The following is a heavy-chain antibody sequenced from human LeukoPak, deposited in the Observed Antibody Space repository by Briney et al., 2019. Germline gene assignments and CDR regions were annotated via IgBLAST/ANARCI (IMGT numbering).Heavy chain of an antibody. CDR3: ARDRAAGVPAAIGFDAFDI. V-gene: IGHV3-23*01. Sequence: GGSLRLSCAASGFTFGSYAMNWVRQAPGKGLEWVSAVSGSGNSTYYGDSVKGRFTISRDNAKNSLYLQMNSLRAEDTAVYYCARDRAAGVPAAIGFDAFDIWGQGTMVTVSS. CDR2: VSGSGNST. J-gene: IGHJ3*02. CDR1: GFTFGSYA. D-gene: IGHD2-2*02.